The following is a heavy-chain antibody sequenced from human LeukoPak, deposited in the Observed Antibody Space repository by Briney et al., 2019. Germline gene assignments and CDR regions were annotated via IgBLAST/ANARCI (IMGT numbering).Heavy chain of an antibody. CDR2: VSGSGDRM. V-gene: IGHV3-23*01. CDR1: GFTSSSYA. J-gene: IGHJ4*02. CDR3: ARDADLDY. Sequence: LPGGSLRLSCAASGFTSSSYALNWVRQAPGKGLEWVATVSGSGDRMYHADSVKGRFTISRDNSKNTIYLQMNSLRAEDTAVYYCARDADLDYWGQGTLVTVSS.